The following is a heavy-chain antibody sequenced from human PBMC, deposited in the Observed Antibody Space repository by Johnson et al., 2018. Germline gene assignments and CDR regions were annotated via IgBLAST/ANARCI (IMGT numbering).Heavy chain of an antibody. CDR2: ISYDGSNK. CDR3: ARDTFDAYGDPDAFDI. Sequence: QLVQSGGGVVQPGRSLRLSCAASGFTFSSYAMHWVRQAPGKGLEWVAVISYDGSNKYYADSVKGRFTISRDNSKNSLYLQMNSQGAEDTAVYYWARDTFDAYGDPDAFDIWGQGTMVTVSS. CDR1: GFTFSSYA. J-gene: IGHJ3*02. D-gene: IGHD4-17*01. V-gene: IGHV3-30-3*01.